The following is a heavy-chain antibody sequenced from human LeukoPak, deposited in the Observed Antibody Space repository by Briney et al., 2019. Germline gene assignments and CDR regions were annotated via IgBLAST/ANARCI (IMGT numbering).Heavy chain of an antibody. Sequence: PGGSLRLSCAASGFTFSSYAMSWVRQAPGKGLEWVSAISGSGGSTYYADSVKGRFTISRDNSKNTLYLQMNSLRAEDTAVYYCARDSGYSSYGDFDYWGQGTLVTVSS. V-gene: IGHV3-23*01. CDR2: ISGSGGST. CDR1: GFTFSSYA. CDR3: ARDSGYSSYGDFDY. J-gene: IGHJ4*02. D-gene: IGHD4-11*01.